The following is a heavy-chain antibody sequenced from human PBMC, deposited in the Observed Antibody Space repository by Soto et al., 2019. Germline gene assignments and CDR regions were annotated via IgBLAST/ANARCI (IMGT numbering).Heavy chain of an antibody. CDR3: ARQGFGQLHGLVDV. V-gene: IGHV4-38-2*01. J-gene: IGHJ6*02. CDR1: GLSINSNYF. CDR2: IYFGGNT. D-gene: IGHD3-10*01. Sequence: SETLSLTCAVSGLSINSNYFWCWIRQTPGRGLEWIGSIYFGGNTYYTPSLKSRVTISADLSKNQFSLELDSVTAADTALYYCARQGFGQLHGLVDVWGPGTTVTVSS.